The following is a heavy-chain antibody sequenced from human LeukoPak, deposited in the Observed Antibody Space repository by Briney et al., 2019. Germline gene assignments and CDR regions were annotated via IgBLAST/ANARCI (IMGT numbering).Heavy chain of an antibody. CDR3: ARVGSYYYDYYMDV. D-gene: IGHD2-21*01. V-gene: IGHV4-30-4*08. Sequence: SETLSLTCTVSGGSISSGDYHWSWIRQPPGKGLEWIGYIYYSGSTYYNPSLKSRVTISVDTSKNQFSLKLSSVTAADTAVYYCARVGSYYYDYYMDVWGKGTTVTVSS. CDR1: GGSISSGDYH. J-gene: IGHJ6*03. CDR2: IYYSGST.